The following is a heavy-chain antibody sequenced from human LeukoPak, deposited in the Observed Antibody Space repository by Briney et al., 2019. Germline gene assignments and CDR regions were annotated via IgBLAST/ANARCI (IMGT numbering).Heavy chain of an antibody. V-gene: IGHV1-46*01. Sequence: ASVKVSCKASGYSFINYYIHWVRQAPGQGLEWMGIINPNGGSTNFAQKFQGRVTMTRDMSTSTDYMELSSLRSEDTAVYYCARDNSVEDTAWWFDPWGQGTLVTVSS. CDR2: INPNGGST. D-gene: IGHD4-23*01. CDR1: GYSFINYY. J-gene: IGHJ5*02. CDR3: ARDNSVEDTAWWFDP.